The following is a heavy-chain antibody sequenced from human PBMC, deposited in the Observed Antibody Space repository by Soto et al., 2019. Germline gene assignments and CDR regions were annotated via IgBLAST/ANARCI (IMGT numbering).Heavy chain of an antibody. J-gene: IGHJ6*02. CDR3: ARGGSWGKYYGMDV. Sequence: SETLSLTRTVSGGSVSSGSYYWSWIRQPPGKGLEWIGYIYYRGSTNYNPSLKSRGTISVDTSKNQFSLKLSSVTAVDTAVYYCARGGSWGKYYGMDVWGQGTTVTVSS. CDR2: IYYRGST. CDR1: GGSVSSGSYY. D-gene: IGHD6-13*01. V-gene: IGHV4-61*01.